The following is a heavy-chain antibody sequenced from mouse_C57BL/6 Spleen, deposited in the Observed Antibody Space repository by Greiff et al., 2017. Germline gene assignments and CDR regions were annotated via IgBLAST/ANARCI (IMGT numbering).Heavy chain of an antibody. D-gene: IGHD2-4*01. V-gene: IGHV5-6*01. J-gene: IGHJ3*01. CDR3: ARHHYDYDGFAY. Sequence: EVQGVESGGDLVKPGGSLKLSCAASGFTFSSYGMSWVRQTPDKRLEWVATISSGGGYTYYPDSVKGRFTISRDNAKNTLYLQMSSLKSEDTAMYYCARHHYDYDGFAYWGQGTLVTVSA. CDR1: GFTFSSYG. CDR2: ISSGGGYT.